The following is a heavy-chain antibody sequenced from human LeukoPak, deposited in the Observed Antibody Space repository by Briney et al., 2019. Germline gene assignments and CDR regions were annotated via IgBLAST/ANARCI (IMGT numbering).Heavy chain of an antibody. CDR1: GYTFTSYD. CDR3: ARTGMGGNVWMDS. CDR2: MNPNSGDT. V-gene: IGHV1-8*01. D-gene: IGHD1-26*01. Sequence: ASVKVSCKASGYTFTSYDINWVRQATGQGLEWMGGMNPNSGDTDYAQKFQGRVTMTRNTSISTAYMELSSLTSDDTAVFYCARTGMGGNVWMDSWGQGTLVTVSS. J-gene: IGHJ5*01.